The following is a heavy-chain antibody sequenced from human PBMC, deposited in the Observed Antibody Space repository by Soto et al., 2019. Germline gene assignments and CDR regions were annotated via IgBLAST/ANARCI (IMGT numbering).Heavy chain of an antibody. J-gene: IGHJ5*02. V-gene: IGHV3-7*01. D-gene: IGHD7-27*01. CDR3: ARYSTTWGWLDP. Sequence: EVQLVESGGGLVQPGGSLRLSCEASGLTFSPYWMSWVRQAPGKGLEWVARIKADGSEKYYVDSVKGRFTISRDNAKNSLYLQINSLRAEDTAVYSCARYSTTWGWLDPWGQGTLVTVS. CDR1: GLTFSPYW. CDR2: IKADGSEK.